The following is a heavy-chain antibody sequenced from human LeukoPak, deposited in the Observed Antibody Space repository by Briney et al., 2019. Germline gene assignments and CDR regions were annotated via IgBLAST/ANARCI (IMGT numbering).Heavy chain of an antibody. V-gene: IGHV1-8*01. CDR1: GYTFTSYD. D-gene: IGHD2-15*01. Sequence: ASVKVSCKASGYTFTSYDINWVRQATGQGLEWMGWMNPNSGNTGYAQKLQDRVTMTTDTSTTTAYMELRSLRSDDTAVYYCARAGAVVDNWFDPWGQGTLVTVSS. J-gene: IGHJ5*02. CDR2: MNPNSGNT. CDR3: ARAGAVVDNWFDP.